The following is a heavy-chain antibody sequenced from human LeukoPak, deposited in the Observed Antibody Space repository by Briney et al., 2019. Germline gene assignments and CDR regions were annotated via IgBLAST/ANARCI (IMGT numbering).Heavy chain of an antibody. CDR1: GGSFSGYY. V-gene: IGHV4-34*01. D-gene: IGHD6-19*01. Sequence: SETLSLTCAVYGGSFSGYYWSWIRQPPGKGLEWIGEINHSGSTNYNPSLKSRVTISVDTSKNQFSLKLSSVTAADTAVYYCARYLSSGWYIRAFDIWGQGTMVTVSS. J-gene: IGHJ3*02. CDR2: INHSGST. CDR3: ARYLSSGWYIRAFDI.